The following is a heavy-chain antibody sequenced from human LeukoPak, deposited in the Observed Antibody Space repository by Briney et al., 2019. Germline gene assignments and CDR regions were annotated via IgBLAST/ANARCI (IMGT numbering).Heavy chain of an antibody. CDR1: GFTFSGSA. CDR3: AKHRTYNSDWIDP. CDR2: ISGGGANT. D-gene: IGHD5-24*01. V-gene: IGHV3-23*01. J-gene: IGHJ5*02. Sequence: GGSLRLSCSASGFTFSGSAMSWVRQSPGKGLEWVSAISGGGANTYYADSVKGRFTISRDNSKNTLYLRMNSLRAEDTALYYCAKHRTYNSDWIDPWGQGTLVTVSS.